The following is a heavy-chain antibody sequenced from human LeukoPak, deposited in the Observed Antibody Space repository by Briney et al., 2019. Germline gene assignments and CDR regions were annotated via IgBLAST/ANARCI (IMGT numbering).Heavy chain of an antibody. D-gene: IGHD4-17*01. V-gene: IGHV3-23*01. CDR1: GFTFISYA. Sequence: PGGSLRLSCAASGFTFISYAMSWVRQAPGKGVEGVSAISGSGGSTYYADSVKGRFTISRDNSTKTLYLQMTSLRDEDTAVYYCARGRVNFYGDYVGTFDYWGQGTLVSVSS. J-gene: IGHJ4*02. CDR3: ARGRVNFYGDYVGTFDY. CDR2: ISGSGGST.